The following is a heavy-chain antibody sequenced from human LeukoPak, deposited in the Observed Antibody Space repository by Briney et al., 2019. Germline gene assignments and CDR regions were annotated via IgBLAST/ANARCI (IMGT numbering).Heavy chain of an antibody. CDR3: AKDHSSRASLYHLDY. V-gene: IGHV3-30*18. J-gene: IGHJ4*02. D-gene: IGHD6-13*01. CDR2: ISYDGSNK. CDR1: GFTFSSYG. Sequence: QPGRSLRLSCAASGFTFSSYGMHWVRQAPGKGLEWVAVISYDGSNKYYADSVKGRFTISRDNSKNTLYLQMNSLRAEDTAVYYCAKDHSSRASLYHLDYWGQGTLVTVSS.